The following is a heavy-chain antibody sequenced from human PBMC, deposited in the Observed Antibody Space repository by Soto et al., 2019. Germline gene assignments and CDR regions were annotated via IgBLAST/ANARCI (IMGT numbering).Heavy chain of an antibody. J-gene: IGHJ4*02. CDR1: GGSFIGYY. CDR3: ARGARVGATPKQYSPLVY. Sequence: SETLSLTCAVYGGSFIGYYWSWSRQPPGKGLEWIGEINHSGSTNYNPSLKSRVTISVDTSKNQFSLKLSSVTAADTAVYYCARGARVGATPKQYSPLVYWGQGTLVTVSS. V-gene: IGHV4-34*01. CDR2: INHSGST. D-gene: IGHD1-26*01.